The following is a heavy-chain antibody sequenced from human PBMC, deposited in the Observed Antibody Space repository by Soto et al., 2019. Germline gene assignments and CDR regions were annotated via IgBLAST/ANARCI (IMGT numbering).Heavy chain of an antibody. CDR2: ISWNSGSI. CDR3: AKLEAARLYYYYGMDV. D-gene: IGHD6-6*01. J-gene: IGHJ6*02. Sequence: GGSLRPSCAASGFTFDDYAMHWVRQAPGKGLEWVSGISWNSGSIGYADSVKGRFTISRDNAKNSLYLQMNSLRAEDTALYYCAKLEAARLYYYYGMDVWGQGTTVTVSS. CDR1: GFTFDDYA. V-gene: IGHV3-9*01.